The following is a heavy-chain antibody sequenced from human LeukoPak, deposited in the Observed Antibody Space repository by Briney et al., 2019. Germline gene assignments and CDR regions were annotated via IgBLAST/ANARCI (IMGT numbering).Heavy chain of an antibody. CDR2: ISGSGGST. V-gene: IGHV3-23*01. CDR1: GFTFSSYA. CDR3: ARDGYYGSGSYYNGGFNWFDP. Sequence: GGSLRLSCAASGFTFSSYAMSWVRQAPGKGLEWVSAISGSGGSTYYADSVKGRFTISRDNSKNTLYLQMNSLRAEDTAVYYCARDGYYGSGSYYNGGFNWFDPWGQGTLVTVSS. J-gene: IGHJ5*02. D-gene: IGHD3-10*01.